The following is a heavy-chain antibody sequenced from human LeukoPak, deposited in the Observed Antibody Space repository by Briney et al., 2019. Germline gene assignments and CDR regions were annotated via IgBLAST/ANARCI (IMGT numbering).Heavy chain of an antibody. CDR2: IRYDGSNN. J-gene: IGHJ4*02. V-gene: IGHV3-30*02. CDR3: AKERDYYDSSGYYSPSYYFDY. Sequence: GGSLRFSCAASGFTVSSNYMSWVRHAQGKGLMWLAFIRYDGSNNYYAESVKGRFTICRDNSKNTLYLQMNSLRAEDTAVYYCAKERDYYDSSGYYSPSYYFDYWGQGTLVTVSS. CDR1: GFTVSSNY. D-gene: IGHD3-22*01.